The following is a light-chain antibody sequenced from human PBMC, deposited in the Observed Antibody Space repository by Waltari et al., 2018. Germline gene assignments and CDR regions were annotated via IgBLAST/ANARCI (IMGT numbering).Light chain of an antibody. Sequence: EIVLTQSPEFQSVTLKEKVTITCRASHSIGGRLHWYQQKPDQSPKILIMYASLSFSGVPSRFSGSGSGTDFTLTIDGLEAEDAATYYCHHSDSLPYSFGQGTKLEIK. CDR1: HSIGGR. J-gene: IGKJ2*03. CDR3: HHSDSLPYS. V-gene: IGKV6-21*01. CDR2: YAS.